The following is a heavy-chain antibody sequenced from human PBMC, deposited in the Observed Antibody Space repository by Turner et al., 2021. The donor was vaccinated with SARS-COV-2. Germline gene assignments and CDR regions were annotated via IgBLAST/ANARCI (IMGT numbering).Heavy chain of an antibody. V-gene: IGHV1-2*02. CDR2: INPNSGGT. CDR3: ARGASVTPDRYYYYYFGMDV. Sequence: QVQLVQSGAEVKKPEASVRVSCKAYGSTFTGYYMHWVRQAPGQGLEWMGWINPNSGGTNYAQKFQGRVTMTRDTSISTAYLELSRLRSDDTAVYYCARGASVTPDRYYYYYFGMDVWGQGTTVTVSS. D-gene: IGHD4-17*01. CDR1: GSTFTGYY. J-gene: IGHJ6*02.